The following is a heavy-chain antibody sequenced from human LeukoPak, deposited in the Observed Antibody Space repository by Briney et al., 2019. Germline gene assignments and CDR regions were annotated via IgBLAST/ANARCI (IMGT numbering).Heavy chain of an antibody. CDR1: GFTFSSYW. V-gene: IGHV3-7*01. CDR3: ARDSYRALDY. D-gene: IGHD1-14*01. CDR2: INQDGSEK. Sequence: GGSLRLSCAASGFTFSSYWMSWVRQAPGKGLEWVAHINQDGSEKYYVDSVKGRFTTSRDNAKNSLYLQMHSLRADDTAVYYCARDSYRALDYWGQGTLVTVSS. J-gene: IGHJ4*02.